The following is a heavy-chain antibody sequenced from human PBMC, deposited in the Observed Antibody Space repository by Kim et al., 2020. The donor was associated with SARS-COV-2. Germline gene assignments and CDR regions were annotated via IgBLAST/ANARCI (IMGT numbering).Heavy chain of an antibody. V-gene: IGHV5-10-1*01. J-gene: IGHJ4*02. D-gene: IGHD1-1*01. CDR3: ARLLRNDGRVFDY. Sequence: YRQSFQGHVTISADKSISTAYLQWSSLKASDTAMYYCARLLRNDGRVFDYWGQGTLVTVSS.